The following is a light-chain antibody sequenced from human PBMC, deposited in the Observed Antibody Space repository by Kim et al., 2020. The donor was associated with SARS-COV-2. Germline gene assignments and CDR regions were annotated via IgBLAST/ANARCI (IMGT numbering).Light chain of an antibody. CDR1: QSILYSSNNKIY. J-gene: IGKJ1*01. V-gene: IGKV4-1*01. CDR3: QQYYTTPWT. CDR2: WAS. Sequence: ATINCKSSQSILYSSNNKIYLAWYQQKPGQPPRLLIYWASTRESGVPDRFSGSGSGTDFTLTISSLQAEDLAVYYCQQYYTTPWTFGQGTKVDIK.